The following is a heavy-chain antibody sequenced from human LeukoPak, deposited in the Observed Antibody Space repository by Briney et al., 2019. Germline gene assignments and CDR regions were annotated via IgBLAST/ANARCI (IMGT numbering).Heavy chain of an antibody. J-gene: IGHJ6*03. CDR2: IYTSGST. D-gene: IGHD3-10*01. V-gene: IGHV4-61*02. Sequence: SETLSLTCTVSGGSISSGSYYWSWIRQPAGKGLEWIGRIYTSGSTNYNPSLKSRVTISVDTSKNQFSLKLSSVTAADTAVYYCARVPRTMIRGVTRNYYYYYYMDVWGKGTTVTISS. CDR1: GGSISSGSYY. CDR3: ARVPRTMIRGVTRNYYYYYYMDV.